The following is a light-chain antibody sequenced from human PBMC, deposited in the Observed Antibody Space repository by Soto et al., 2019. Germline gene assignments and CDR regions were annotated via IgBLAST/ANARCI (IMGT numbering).Light chain of an antibody. Sequence: EIVMTQSPATLSVSPGERATLPCRASQSVSSNLAWYQQKPGQAPRLLIYGAFTRATGIPDRFSGSGSGTDFTLTISRLEPEDFAVYYCQQYGGSPVTFGQGTKVDIK. J-gene: IGKJ1*01. V-gene: IGKV3-20*01. CDR2: GAF. CDR3: QQYGGSPVT. CDR1: QSVSSN.